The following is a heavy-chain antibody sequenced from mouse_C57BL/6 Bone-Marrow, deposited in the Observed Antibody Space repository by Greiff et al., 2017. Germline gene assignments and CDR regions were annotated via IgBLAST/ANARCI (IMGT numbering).Heavy chain of an antibody. Sequence: DVKLQESGPGLVKPSQSLSPTCSVTGYSITSGYYWNWIRQFPGNKLEWMGYISYDGSNNYNPSLKNRISITRDTSKNQFFLKLNSVTTEDTATYYCARRYGSSPSYYFDYWGQGTTLTVSS. CDR3: ARRYGSSPSYYFDY. J-gene: IGHJ2*01. CDR1: GYSITSGYY. D-gene: IGHD1-1*01. V-gene: IGHV3-6*01. CDR2: ISYDGSN.